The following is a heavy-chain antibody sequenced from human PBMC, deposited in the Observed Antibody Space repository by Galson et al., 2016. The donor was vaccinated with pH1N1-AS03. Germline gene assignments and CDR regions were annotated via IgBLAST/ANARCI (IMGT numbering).Heavy chain of an antibody. CDR1: GGTFSNYV. Sequence: SVKVSCKASGGTFSNYVISWVRQAPGQGLEWMGGINPAFGTTKYAQKFQGRVTITADESTRTAYMELNSLRSADTAVYYWARGRRVAVTGFYYFDYWGQGTLVTVSS. J-gene: IGHJ4*02. V-gene: IGHV1-69*13. D-gene: IGHD2-21*02. CDR3: ARGRRVAVTGFYYFDY. CDR2: INPAFGTT.